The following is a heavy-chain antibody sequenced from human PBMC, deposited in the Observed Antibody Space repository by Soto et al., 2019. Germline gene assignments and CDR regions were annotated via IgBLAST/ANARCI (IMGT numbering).Heavy chain of an antibody. CDR2: IIPYYNTL. D-gene: IGHD6-13*01. CDR1: EGTFNSYA. V-gene: IGHV1-69*01. Sequence: QAQVVQSGAEVRKPGSSVKLSCKASEGTFNSYAIAWVRQAPGQGLEWMGGIIPYYNTLNYAQKFQDRVTITADDSTYTVYMELSSLRSDDTAVYFCASGASRWYPHFFDSWAQGTLVTVSS. CDR3: ASGASRWYPHFFDS. J-gene: IGHJ4*02.